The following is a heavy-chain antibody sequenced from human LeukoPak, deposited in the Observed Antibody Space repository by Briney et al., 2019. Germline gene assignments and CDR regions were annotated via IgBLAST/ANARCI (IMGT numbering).Heavy chain of an antibody. Sequence: GGSLRLSCAASGFTFSNAWMSWVRQVPGKGLEWVGRIESKIHGGTTDYIVSVRGRFTISRDDSEDTLYLQMNILKTEDTAIYYCSTLGYDLDYWGQGTLVTVSS. CDR3: STLGYDLDY. CDR1: GFTFSNAW. CDR2: IESKIHGGTT. V-gene: IGHV3-15*04. J-gene: IGHJ4*02. D-gene: IGHD5-12*01.